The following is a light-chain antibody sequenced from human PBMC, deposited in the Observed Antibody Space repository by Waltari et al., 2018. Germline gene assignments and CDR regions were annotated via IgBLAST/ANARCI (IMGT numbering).Light chain of an antibody. CDR3: QQSYSTPFT. CDR1: QSISSY. J-gene: IGKJ3*01. Sequence: DIQMTQSPSSLSASVGDRVTITCRASQSISSYLNWYQQKPGEAPKPLSYAASSLPSGVPSRFSGSGSGTDFTLTISSLQPEDFAAYYCQQSYSTPFTFGPGTKVDIK. V-gene: IGKV1-39*01. CDR2: AAS.